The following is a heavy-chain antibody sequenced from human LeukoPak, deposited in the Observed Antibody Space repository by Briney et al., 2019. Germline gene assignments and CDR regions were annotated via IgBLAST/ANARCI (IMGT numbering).Heavy chain of an antibody. CDR3: ARHWRNYYDSSGYYHFDY. CDR2: IKQDGSEK. CDR1: GFTFSSYW. J-gene: IGHJ4*02. V-gene: IGHV3-7*01. Sequence: PGGSLRLSCAASGFTFSSYWMSWVRQAPGKGLEWVANIKQDGSEKYYVDSVKGRFTISRDNAKNSLYLQMNSLRAEDTAVYYCARHWRNYYDSSGYYHFDYWGQGTLVPVSS. D-gene: IGHD3-22*01.